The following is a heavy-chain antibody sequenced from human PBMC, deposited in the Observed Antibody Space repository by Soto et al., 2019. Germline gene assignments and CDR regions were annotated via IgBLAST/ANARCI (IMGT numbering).Heavy chain of an antibody. CDR3: ARRGGSYYARHHYDDVFDI. V-gene: IGHV4-39*01. CDR2: IYYSGST. CDR1: GGSISSDNYY. J-gene: IGHJ3*02. Sequence: QLQLQESGPGLVKPSETLSLTCTVSGGSISSDNYYWGWIRQPPGKGLEWIGSIYYSGSTYYNPSXXSRVTISVDTXXNXFXXKLSSVTAADTAVYYCARRGGSYYARHHYDDVFDIWGQGTVVTVSS. D-gene: IGHD1-26*01.